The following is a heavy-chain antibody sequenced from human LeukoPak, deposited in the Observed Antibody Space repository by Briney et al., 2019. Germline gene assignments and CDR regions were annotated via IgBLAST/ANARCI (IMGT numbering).Heavy chain of an antibody. CDR1: GGSISSYY. CDR2: IYYSGST. V-gene: IGHV4-59*01. Sequence: SETLSLTCTVSGGSISSYYWSWIRQPPGKGLEWIGYIYYSGSTNYNPSLKSRVTISVDTSKHQFSLKLSSVTAADTAVYYCARAPRRVGATHFDYWGQGTLVTVSS. J-gene: IGHJ4*02. CDR3: ARAPRRVGATHFDY. D-gene: IGHD1-26*01.